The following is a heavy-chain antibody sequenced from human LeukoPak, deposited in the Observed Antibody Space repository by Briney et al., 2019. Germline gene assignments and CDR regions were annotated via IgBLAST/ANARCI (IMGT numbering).Heavy chain of an antibody. D-gene: IGHD3-22*01. CDR1: GFTFSDYY. V-gene: IGHV3-11*01. Sequence: GGSLRLSCAASGFTFSDYYMSWIRQAPGKGLEWVSYISSSGSTIYYADSVKGRFTISRDNAKNSLYLQMNSLKTEDTAVYYCTRGPPGNMIGGGYYYYMDVWGKGTTVTISS. J-gene: IGHJ6*03. CDR3: TRGPPGNMIGGGYYYYMDV. CDR2: ISSSGSTI.